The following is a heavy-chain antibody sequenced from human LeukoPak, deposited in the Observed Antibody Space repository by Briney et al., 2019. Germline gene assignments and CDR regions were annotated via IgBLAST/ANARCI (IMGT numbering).Heavy chain of an antibody. CDR1: GGSISSYY. CDR2: IYTSGST. V-gene: IGHV4-4*07. D-gene: IGHD3-9*01. J-gene: IGHJ6*02. Sequence: SETLSLTCTVSGGSISSYYWSWIRQPAGKGLEWIGRIYTSGSTNYNPSLKSRVTMSVDTSKNQFSLKLSSVTAADTAVYYCARQTTYYDILTGYIPEGMDVWGQGTTVTVSS. CDR3: ARQTTYYDILTGYIPEGMDV.